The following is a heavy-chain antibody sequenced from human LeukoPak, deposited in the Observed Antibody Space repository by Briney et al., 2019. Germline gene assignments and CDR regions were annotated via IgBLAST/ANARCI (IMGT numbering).Heavy chain of an antibody. CDR2: IKQDGSEK. V-gene: IGHV3-7*01. J-gene: IGHJ4*02. CDR1: GFTFSSYW. D-gene: IGHD3-3*01. CDR3: ARVSEWLSLAFDY. Sequence: GGSLRLSCAASGFTFSSYWMSWVRQAPGKGLEWVANIKQDGSEKYYVDSVKGRFTISRDNAENSLYLQMNSLRAEDTAVYYCARVSEWLSLAFDYWGQGTLVTVSS.